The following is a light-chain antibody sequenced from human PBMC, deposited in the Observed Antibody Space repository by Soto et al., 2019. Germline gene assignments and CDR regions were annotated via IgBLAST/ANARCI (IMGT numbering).Light chain of an antibody. V-gene: IGKV3-15*01. CDR2: DAS. Sequence: EVVMTQSPATLSVSPGERATLSCRASESVSSNLAWHQQKPGQAPRILMYDASTRATGISARFSGSGSGTEFTLTISSLEPEDFAIYYCQQYNNLPPTFGQGTKVDIK. J-gene: IGKJ1*01. CDR1: ESVSSN. CDR3: QQYNNLPPT.